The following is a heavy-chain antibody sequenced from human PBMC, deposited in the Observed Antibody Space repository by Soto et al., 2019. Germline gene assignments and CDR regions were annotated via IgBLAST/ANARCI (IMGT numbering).Heavy chain of an antibody. Sequence: PVKVSCKAAGGTFSSYASSWVRHAPGQGLEWMGGIVASCGTANYAQKFQGRVTITADESTSTAYMELSSLRSEDTALHYSPPFILADTALANFEIYFAKWRQG. J-gene: IGHJ4*02. CDR2: IVASCGTA. CDR3: PPFILADTALANFEIYFAK. V-gene: IGHV1-69*13. D-gene: IGHD5-18*01. CDR1: GGTFSSYA.